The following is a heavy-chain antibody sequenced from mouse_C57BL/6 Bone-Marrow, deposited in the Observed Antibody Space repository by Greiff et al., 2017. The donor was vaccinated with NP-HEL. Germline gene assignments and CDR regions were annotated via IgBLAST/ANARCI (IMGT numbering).Heavy chain of an antibody. CDR1: GFSLTSYA. J-gene: IGHJ4*01. CDR2: IWTGGGT. Sequence: VQLVESGPGLVAPSQSLSITCTVSGFSLTSYAISWVRQPPGKGLEWLGVIWTGGGTNYNSALKSRLSISKDNFKSQVFLKMNRLQTDDTARYYCARNEAYTSNYLYAMDYWGQGTSVTVSS. CDR3: ARNEAYTSNYLYAMDY. V-gene: IGHV2-9-1*01. D-gene: IGHD2-5*01.